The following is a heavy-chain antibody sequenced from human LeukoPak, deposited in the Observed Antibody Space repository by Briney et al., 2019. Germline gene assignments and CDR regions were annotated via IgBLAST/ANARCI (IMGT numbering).Heavy chain of an antibody. D-gene: IGHD6-19*01. CDR2: ISYDGSNK. Sequence: GGSLRLSCAASGFTFSSYWMHWVRQAPGKGLEWVAVISYDGSNKYYADSVKGRFTISRDNSKNTLYLQMNSLRAEDTAVYYCASPAGRIAVAGTGIQASYWGQGTLVTVSS. CDR1: GFTFSSYW. CDR3: ASPAGRIAVAGTGIQASY. V-gene: IGHV3-30-3*01. J-gene: IGHJ4*02.